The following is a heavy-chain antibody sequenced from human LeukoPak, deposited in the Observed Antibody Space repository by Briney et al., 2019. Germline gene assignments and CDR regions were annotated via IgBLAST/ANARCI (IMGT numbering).Heavy chain of an antibody. CDR3: ARSPSRERKWIQLWSPNFDY. CDR2: INPNSGNT. CDR1: GYTFTSYD. D-gene: IGHD5-18*01. Sequence: ASVKVSCKASGYTFTSYDINWVRQATGQGLEWMGWINPNSGNTGYAQKFQGRVTMTRNTSISTAYMELSSLRSEDTAVYYCARSPSRERKWIQLWSPNFDYWGQGTLVTVSS. J-gene: IGHJ4*02. V-gene: IGHV1-8*01.